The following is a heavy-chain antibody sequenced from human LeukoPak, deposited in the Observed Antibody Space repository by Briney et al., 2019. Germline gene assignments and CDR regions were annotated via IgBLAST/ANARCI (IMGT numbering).Heavy chain of an antibody. J-gene: IGHJ6*04. V-gene: IGHV4-38-2*02. CDR2: IYHSGST. CDR3: ARDKYYYGSGSYRYYYGMDV. D-gene: IGHD3-10*01. CDR1: GYSISSGYY. Sequence: PSETLSLNCAVSGYSISSGYYWGWIRQSPGKGLEWIGSIYHSGSTYYNPSLKSRVTISVDTSKNQFSLKLSSVTAADTAVYYCARDKYYYGSGSYRYYYGMDVWGKGTTVTVSS.